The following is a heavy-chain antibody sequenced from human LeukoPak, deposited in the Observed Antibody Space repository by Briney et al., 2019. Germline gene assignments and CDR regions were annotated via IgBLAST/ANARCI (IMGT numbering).Heavy chain of an antibody. CDR2: VYHTGST. CDR3: ARETTVTTFDS. J-gene: IGHJ4*02. D-gene: IGHD4-17*01. CDR1: GGSISSFY. Sequence: SETLSLTCTVSGGSISSFYWSWIRQPPGKGLEWIGYVYHTGSTNFNPSLKSRVTISLDTSKNQFSLKLNSVTAADTAVYYCARETTVTTFDSWGQGTLVTASS. V-gene: IGHV4-59*01.